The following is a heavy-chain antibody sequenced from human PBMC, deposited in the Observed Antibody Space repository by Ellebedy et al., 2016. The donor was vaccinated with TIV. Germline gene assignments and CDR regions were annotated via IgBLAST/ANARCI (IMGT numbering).Heavy chain of an antibody. Sequence: SVKVSCXASGGTFNNYAISWVRQAPGQGLEWMGGTIPILGVVNYAQKFQGRVTITADESTSTVYMDLSSLISEDTAVYYCARGADRYCTGGKCYRDFDSWGRGTLVTVSS. CDR2: TIPILGVV. V-gene: IGHV1-69*10. J-gene: IGHJ4*02. CDR1: GGTFNNYA. CDR3: ARGADRYCTGGKCYRDFDS. D-gene: IGHD2-15*01.